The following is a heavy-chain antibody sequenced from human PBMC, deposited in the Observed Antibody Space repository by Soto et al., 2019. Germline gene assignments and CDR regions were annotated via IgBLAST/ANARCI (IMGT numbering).Heavy chain of an antibody. V-gene: IGHV4-30-2*01. CDR1: GGSISSCCYS. J-gene: IGHJ3*02. CDR2: IYHSGST. D-gene: IGHD6-13*01. CDR3: ARRYSSAFDI. Sequence: SETLXLTFAVSGGSISSCCYSWSWIRQPPGKGLEWIGYIYHSGSTYYNPSLKSRVTISVDRSKNQFSLKLSSVTAADTAVYYCARRYSSAFDIWGQGTMVTVSS.